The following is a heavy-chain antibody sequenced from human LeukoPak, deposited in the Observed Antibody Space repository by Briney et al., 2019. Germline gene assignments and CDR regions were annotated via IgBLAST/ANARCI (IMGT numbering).Heavy chain of an antibody. Sequence: XCAASGFTFDDYAMHWVRQAPGKGLEWVSLISGDGGSTYYADSVKGRFTISRDNSKNSLYLQMNGLRTEDTALYYCAKVGIQLWLRSPYFDYWGQGTLVTVSS. CDR2: ISGDGGST. V-gene: IGHV3-43*02. J-gene: IGHJ4*02. CDR1: GFTFDDYA. D-gene: IGHD5-18*01. CDR3: AKVGIQLWLRSPYFDY.